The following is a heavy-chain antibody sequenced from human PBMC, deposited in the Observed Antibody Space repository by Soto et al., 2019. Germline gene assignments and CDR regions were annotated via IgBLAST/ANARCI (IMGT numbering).Heavy chain of an antibody. CDR2: IYYSGST. CDR3: ARQYYDSSANNGYYGMDV. V-gene: IGHV4-59*08. Sequence: SETLSLTCTVSGGSISSYYWSWIRQPPGKGLEWIGYIYYSGSTNYNPSLKSRVTISVDTSKNQFSLKLSSVTAADTAVYYCARQYYDSSANNGYYGMDVWGQGTTVTVSS. J-gene: IGHJ6*02. CDR1: GGSISSYY. D-gene: IGHD3-22*01.